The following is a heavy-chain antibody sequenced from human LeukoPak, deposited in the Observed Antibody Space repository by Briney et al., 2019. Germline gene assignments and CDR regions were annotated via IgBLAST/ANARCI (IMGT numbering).Heavy chain of an antibody. CDR2: INPNSGGT. D-gene: IGHD3-10*01. CDR1: GYTFTGYY. Sequence: ASVKVSCKASGYTFTGYYMHWVRQAPGQGLEWMGWINPNSGGTNYAQKFQGRVTMTRDTSTSTVYMELSSLRSEDTAVYYCARRGFGELYNTLFDYWGQGTLVTVSS. V-gene: IGHV1-2*02. J-gene: IGHJ4*02. CDR3: ARRGFGELYNTLFDY.